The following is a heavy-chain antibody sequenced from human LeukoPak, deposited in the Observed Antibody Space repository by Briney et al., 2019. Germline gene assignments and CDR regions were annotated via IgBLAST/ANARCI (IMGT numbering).Heavy chain of an antibody. CDR2: ISYDGSNK. V-gene: IGHV3-30-3*01. Sequence: GGSLRLSCAASGFTFSSYAMHWARQAPGKGLEWVAVISYDGSNKYYADSVKGRFTISRDNSKNTLYLQMNSLRAEDTAVYYCAREKRYTLYNWFDPWGQGTLVTVSS. J-gene: IGHJ5*02. CDR1: GFTFSSYA. CDR3: AREKRYTLYNWFDP. D-gene: IGHD1-1*01.